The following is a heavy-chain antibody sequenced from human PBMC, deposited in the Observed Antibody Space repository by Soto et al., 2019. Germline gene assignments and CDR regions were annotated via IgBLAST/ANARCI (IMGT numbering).Heavy chain of an antibody. J-gene: IGHJ6*02. Sequence: SVKVSCKASGGTFSSYAISWVRQAPGQGLEWMGGIIPIFGTANYAQKFQGRVTITADESTSTAYMELSSLRSEDTAVYYCARGYCTNGVCYESAYYYYGMDVWGQGTTVTVSS. CDR3: ARGYCTNGVCYESAYYYYGMDV. CDR1: GGTFSSYA. V-gene: IGHV1-69*13. CDR2: IIPIFGTA. D-gene: IGHD2-8*01.